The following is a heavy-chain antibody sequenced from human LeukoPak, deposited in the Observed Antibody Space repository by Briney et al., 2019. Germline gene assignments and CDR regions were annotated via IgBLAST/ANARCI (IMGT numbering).Heavy chain of an antibody. CDR3: ARLRIYYDSSGHMINWFDP. Sequence: SETLSLTCAVYGGSFSGHYWSWIRQPPGKGLEWIGEINHSGSTNYNPSLKSRVTISVDTSKNQFSLKLSSVTAADTAVYYCARLRIYYDSSGHMINWFDPWRQGTLVTVSS. CDR2: INHSGST. V-gene: IGHV4-34*01. D-gene: IGHD3-22*01. J-gene: IGHJ5*02. CDR1: GGSFSGHY.